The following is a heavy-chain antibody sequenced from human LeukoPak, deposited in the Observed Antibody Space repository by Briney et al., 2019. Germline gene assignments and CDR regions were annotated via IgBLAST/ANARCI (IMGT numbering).Heavy chain of an antibody. CDR1: GGSISSYY. J-gene: IGHJ3*02. D-gene: IGHD3-22*01. V-gene: IGHV4-59*01. CDR3: ARGAAMIVVGGAFDI. CDR2: IYYSGST. Sequence: SETLSLTCTVSGGSISSYYWSWIRQPPGKGLEWIGYIYYSGSTNYNPSLKSRVTISVDTSKNQFSLKLSSVTAADTAVYYCARGAAMIVVGGAFDIWGPGTMVTVSS.